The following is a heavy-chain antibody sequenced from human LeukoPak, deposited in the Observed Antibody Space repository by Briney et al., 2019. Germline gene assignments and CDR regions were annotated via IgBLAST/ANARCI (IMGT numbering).Heavy chain of an antibody. D-gene: IGHD6-13*01. J-gene: IGHJ4*02. CDR3: ARVPLWVAAAGSLDY. V-gene: IGHV4-39*07. CDR1: GGSISTSSYY. Sequence: SETLSLTCTVSGGSISTSSYYWGWIRQPPGKGLECIGNIYYSGSTYYNPSLKSRVTISVDTSKNQFSLKLSSVTAADTAVYYCARVPLWVAAAGSLDYWGQGTLVTVSS. CDR2: IYYSGST.